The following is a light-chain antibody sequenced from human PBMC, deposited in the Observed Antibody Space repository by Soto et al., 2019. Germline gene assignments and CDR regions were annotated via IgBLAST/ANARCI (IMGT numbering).Light chain of an antibody. Sequence: EIVMTQSPATLSLSPGESVTLSCRASQRVSSIYLAWYQQKPGQAPRLLIYGASNRATGIPARFSGSGSGTDFTLTISSLEPEDFAVYYCQQRSNWPPITFGQGTRLE. V-gene: IGKV3-11*01. CDR1: QRVSSIY. CDR3: QQRSNWPPIT. J-gene: IGKJ5*01. CDR2: GAS.